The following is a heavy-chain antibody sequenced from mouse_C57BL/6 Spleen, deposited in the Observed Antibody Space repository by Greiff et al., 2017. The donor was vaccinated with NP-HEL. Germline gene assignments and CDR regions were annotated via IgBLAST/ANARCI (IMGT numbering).Heavy chain of an antibody. Sequence: EVQRVESGGGLVKPGGSLKLSCAASGFTFSSYAMSWVRQTPEKRLEWVATISDGGSYTYYPDNVKGRFTISRDNAKNNLYLQMSHLKSEDTAMYYCARDPQDSSGYFDYWGQGTTLTVSS. D-gene: IGHD3-2*02. V-gene: IGHV5-4*01. CDR2: ISDGGSYT. CDR1: GFTFSSYA. CDR3: ARDPQDSSGYFDY. J-gene: IGHJ2*01.